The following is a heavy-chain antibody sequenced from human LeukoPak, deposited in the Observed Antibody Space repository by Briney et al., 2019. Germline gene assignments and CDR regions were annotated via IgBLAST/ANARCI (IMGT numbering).Heavy chain of an antibody. Sequence: ASVKVSCKASGGTFSSYAISWVRQAPGQGLEWMGGIIPIFGTANYAQKFQGRVTITADESTSTAYMELSSLRSEDTAVYYCARAHSYDSSGLFDYWGQGALVTVSS. D-gene: IGHD3-22*01. V-gene: IGHV1-69*13. CDR3: ARAHSYDSSGLFDY. J-gene: IGHJ4*02. CDR2: IIPIFGTA. CDR1: GGTFSSYA.